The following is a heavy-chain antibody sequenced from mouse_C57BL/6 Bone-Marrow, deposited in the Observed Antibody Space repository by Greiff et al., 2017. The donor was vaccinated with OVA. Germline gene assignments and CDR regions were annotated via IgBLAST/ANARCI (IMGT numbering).Heavy chain of an antibody. CDR1: GFTFSDYG. Sequence: DVKLQESGGGLVQPGGSLKLSCAASGFTFSDYGMAWVRQAPRKGPEWVAFISNLAYSIYYADTVTGRFTISRENAKNTLYLELSSLRSEDTAMYYCARHRLVYAMDCWGQGTSVTVSS. J-gene: IGHJ4*01. V-gene: IGHV5-15*01. D-gene: IGHD2-2*01. CDR3: ARHRLVYAMDC. CDR2: ISNLAYSI.